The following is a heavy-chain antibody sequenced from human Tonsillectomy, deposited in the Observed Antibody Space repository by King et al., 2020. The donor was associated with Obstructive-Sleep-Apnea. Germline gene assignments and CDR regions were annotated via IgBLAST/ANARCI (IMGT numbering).Heavy chain of an antibody. Sequence: VQLVESGGGLVQPGGSLRLSCAASGFTFSNYWMHWGRQAPGKGLVWVSRINSDESTTTYADSVKGRFTISRDNAKNTLYLQMNSLRAEDTAVYYCVREGGSSSVDGYFDLWGRGTLVTVSS. CDR1: GFTFSNYW. CDR3: VREGGSSSVDGYFDL. D-gene: IGHD6-6*01. J-gene: IGHJ2*01. CDR2: INSDESTT. V-gene: IGHV3-74*01.